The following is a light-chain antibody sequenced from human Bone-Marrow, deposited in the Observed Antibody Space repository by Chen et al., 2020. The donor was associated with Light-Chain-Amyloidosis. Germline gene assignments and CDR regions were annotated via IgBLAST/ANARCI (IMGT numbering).Light chain of an antibody. CDR3: QVWDRSSDRPV. J-gene: IGLJ3*02. CDR1: NIGSTS. V-gene: IGLV3-21*02. Sequence: SYVLTQPSSVSVAPGQTATIACGGNNIGSTSVHWYQQTPGQAPLLVVYDDSDRPSGIPERLSVSNSGNTATLTISRVEAGDRADYYCQVWDRSSDRPVFGGGTNLTVL. CDR2: DDS.